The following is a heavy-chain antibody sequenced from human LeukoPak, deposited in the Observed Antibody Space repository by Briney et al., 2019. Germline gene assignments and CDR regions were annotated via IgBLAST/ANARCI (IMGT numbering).Heavy chain of an antibody. V-gene: IGHV1-18*01. CDR2: VSAYNGKS. CDR3: ARVEAYCSRTSCHDY. D-gene: IGHD2-2*01. CDR1: GYTFTSYG. Sequence: APVKVSCKSSGYTFTSYGVSWVRQAPGQGLEWVGWVSAYNGKSDYAQKFQGRVTMTTDASTNTAYMELRSLRSDDTAVYYCARVEAYCSRTSCHDYWGLGTLVTVSS. J-gene: IGHJ4*02.